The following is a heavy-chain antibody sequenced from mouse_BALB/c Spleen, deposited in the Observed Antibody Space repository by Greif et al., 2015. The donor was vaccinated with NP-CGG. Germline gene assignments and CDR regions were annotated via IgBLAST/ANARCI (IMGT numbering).Heavy chain of an antibody. CDR3: AREGGNYFAWFAY. V-gene: IGHV1-80*01. CDR2: IYPGDGDT. J-gene: IGHJ3*01. Sequence: VQRVESGAELVRPGSSVKISCKASGYAFSSYWMNWVKQRPGQGLEWIGQIYPGDGDTNYNGKFKGKATLTADKSSSTAYMQLSSLTSEDSAVYFCAREGGNYFAWFAYWGQGTLVTVSA. D-gene: IGHD2-1*01. CDR1: GYAFSSYW.